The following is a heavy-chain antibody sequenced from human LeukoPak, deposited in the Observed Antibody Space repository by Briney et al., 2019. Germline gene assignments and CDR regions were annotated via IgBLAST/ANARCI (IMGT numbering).Heavy chain of an antibody. Sequence: GGSLRLSCAASGFTFSNAWMSWVRQAPGKGLEWVGRIKSKTDGGTTDYAAPVKGRFTISRDDSKNTLYLQMNSLKTEDTAVYYCTTAGNSGSYYFDYWGQGTLVTVSS. CDR2: IKSKTDGGTT. CDR3: TTAGNSGSYYFDY. V-gene: IGHV3-15*01. J-gene: IGHJ4*02. D-gene: IGHD1-26*01. CDR1: GFTFSNAW.